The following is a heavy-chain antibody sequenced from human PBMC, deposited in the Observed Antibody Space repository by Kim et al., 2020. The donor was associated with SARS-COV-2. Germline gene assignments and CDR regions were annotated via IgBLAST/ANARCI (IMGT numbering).Heavy chain of an antibody. Sequence: ASVKVSCKASGYTFTNYAIQWLRQAPGQGLEWMGWINGGNGNIKYSQKFQGRATLTWDTSASTAYMELSALTSEDTAVYYCARDLFHSGYDDWGQGTLVTVSS. CDR2: INGGNGNI. CDR3: ARDLFHSGYDD. V-gene: IGHV1-3*01. J-gene: IGHJ4*02. D-gene: IGHD5-12*01. CDR1: GYTFTNYA.